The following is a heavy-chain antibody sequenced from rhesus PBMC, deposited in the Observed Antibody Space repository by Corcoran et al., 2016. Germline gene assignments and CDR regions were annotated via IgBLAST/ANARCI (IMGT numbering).Heavy chain of an antibody. J-gene: IGHJ4*01. D-gene: IGHD6S26*01. CDR1: GGSISGYYY. V-gene: IGHV4-143*01. Sequence: QVQLQESGPGLVKPSETLSLTCTVSGGSISGYYYWSWIRQPPGKGREWIGGIYGNSASTYYNPSLKSRVTIAKDTSKNQFSLKLSSVTAADTAVYYCAAYSSGWSFFDYWGQGVLVTVSS. CDR2: IYGNSAST. CDR3: AAYSSGWSFFDY.